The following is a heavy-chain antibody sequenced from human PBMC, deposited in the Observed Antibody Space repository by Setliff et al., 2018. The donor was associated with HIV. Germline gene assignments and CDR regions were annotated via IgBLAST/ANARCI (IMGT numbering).Heavy chain of an antibody. D-gene: IGHD1-1*01. J-gene: IGHJ4*02. CDR3: TREGRGDPALATTRLDY. CDR1: GDSFSTSSYF. V-gene: IGHV4-39*02. CDR2: IFYTGFT. Sequence: SETLSLTCSVSGDSFSTSSYFWGWVRHSPGGGLEWIGNIFYTGFTHYNPSLKSRVTISIDTSKNHFSLSLASVSYSDTAVYYCTREGRGDPALATTRLDYWGQGKLVTVSS.